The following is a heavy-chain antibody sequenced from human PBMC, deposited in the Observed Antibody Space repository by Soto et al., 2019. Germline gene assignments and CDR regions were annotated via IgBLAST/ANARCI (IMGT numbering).Heavy chain of an antibody. V-gene: IGHV4-39*01. J-gene: IGHJ4*02. CDR3: ARRHGLDIDAYY. CDR2: IYYSGNT. Sequence: SETLSLTCTVSGGSISSSSYYWGWIRQPPGKGLEWIGSIYYSGNTYYNPSLKSRVTISVDTSKNQFSLKLSSVTAADTVVYFCARRHGLDIDAYYWGQGILVTVSS. CDR1: GGSISSSSYY. D-gene: IGHD3-10*01.